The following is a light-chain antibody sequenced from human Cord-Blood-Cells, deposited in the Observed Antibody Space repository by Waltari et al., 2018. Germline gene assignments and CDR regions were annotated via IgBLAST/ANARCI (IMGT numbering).Light chain of an antibody. CDR2: CAS. V-gene: IGKV4-1*01. Sequence: DIVMTQSPDSLAVSLGERATINCKFSQSVLYSSNNKNYLAWYQQKPVQPPKLLIYCASTRESGVPDRFSGSGSGTDFTLSISSLQAEDVAVYYCQQYYSTPWTFGQWTKVEIK. CDR1: QSVLYSSNNKNY. J-gene: IGKJ1*01. CDR3: QQYYSTPWT.